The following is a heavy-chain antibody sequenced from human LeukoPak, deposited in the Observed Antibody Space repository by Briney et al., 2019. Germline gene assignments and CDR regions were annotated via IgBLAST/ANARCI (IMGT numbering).Heavy chain of an antibody. CDR1: GFTFSSDG. CDR3: ARYGVGATHFDY. D-gene: IGHD1-26*01. V-gene: IGHV3-30*03. Sequence: GRSLRLSCAASGFTFSSDGMHWVRQTPGKGLEWVAVISYDGSSKYYADSVKGRFTISRDNSKNTLYLQMNSLRTDDTAVYYCARYGVGATHFDYWGQGTRVTVSS. CDR2: ISYDGSSK. J-gene: IGHJ4*02.